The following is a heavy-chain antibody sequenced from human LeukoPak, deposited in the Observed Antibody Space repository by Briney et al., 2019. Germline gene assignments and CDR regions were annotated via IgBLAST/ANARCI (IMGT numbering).Heavy chain of an antibody. J-gene: IGHJ4*02. D-gene: IGHD3-16*01. CDR3: ARGERLGGDY. V-gene: IGHV4-59*01. CDR1: GGSISSYY. CDR2: VFYSGST. Sequence: SETLSLTCTVSGGSISSYYWSWIRQPPGKGLEWIEYVFYSGSTNYNPSLKTRVTILVDTSKNQFSLKLKSVTAADTAVYYCARGERLGGDYWGQGTLVTVSA.